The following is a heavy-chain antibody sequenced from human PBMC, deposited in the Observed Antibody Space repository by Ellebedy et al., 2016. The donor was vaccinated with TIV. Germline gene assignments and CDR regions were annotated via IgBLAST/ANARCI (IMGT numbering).Heavy chain of an antibody. CDR2: IIPILGTG. CDR3: ARDGQEGSGPFDY. CDR1: GGNFISYT. J-gene: IGHJ4*02. Sequence: ASVKVSCKASGGNFISYTISWVRQAPGQGLEWMGGIIPILGTGNYAQKFQGRVTISADESMSTVYMELSSLRSEDTAVYFCARDGQEGSGPFDYWGQGTLVTVSS. V-gene: IGHV1-69*13. D-gene: IGHD3-10*01.